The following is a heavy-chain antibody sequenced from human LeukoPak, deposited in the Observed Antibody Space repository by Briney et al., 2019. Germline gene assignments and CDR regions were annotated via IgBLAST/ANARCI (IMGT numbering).Heavy chain of an antibody. CDR2: IKQDGSEK. Sequence: GGSLRLSCAASGFTFSSYWMSWVRQAPGKGLEWVANIKQDGSEKYYVDSVKGRFTISRDNAKNSLYLQMNSLRAEDTAVYYCARLWFGEPNWFDPWGQGTLVTVSS. CDR1: GFTFSSYW. V-gene: IGHV3-7*01. CDR3: ARLWFGEPNWFDP. J-gene: IGHJ5*02. D-gene: IGHD3-10*01.